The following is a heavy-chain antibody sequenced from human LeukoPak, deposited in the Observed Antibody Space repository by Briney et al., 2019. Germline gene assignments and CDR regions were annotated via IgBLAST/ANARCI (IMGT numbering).Heavy chain of an antibody. V-gene: IGHV3-15*01. D-gene: IGHD3-10*01. J-gene: IGHJ4*02. CDR1: GFTFINAW. CDR3: TTELWFGESPN. Sequence: PGGSLRFSCAASGFTFINAWMSWVRQARGKGLEWVGRIISKTDGGTTDYAAPVKGRFTISRDDSKNTLYLQMNSPETEDTAVCYCTTELWFGESPNWGQGTLVTVSS. CDR2: IISKTDGGTT.